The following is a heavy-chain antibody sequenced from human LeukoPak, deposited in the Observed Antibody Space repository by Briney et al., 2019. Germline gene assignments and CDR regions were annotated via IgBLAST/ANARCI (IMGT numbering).Heavy chain of an antibody. CDR1: GGSISSYY. Sequence: ASETLSLTCTVSGGSISSYYWSWIRQPPGKGLEWIGYIYYSGSTNYNPSLKSRVTISVDTSKNQCSLKLSSVTAADTAVYYCARTGIKTYYYDSSGYQLDAFDIWGQGTMVTVSS. CDR2: IYYSGST. V-gene: IGHV4-59*08. D-gene: IGHD3-22*01. J-gene: IGHJ3*02. CDR3: ARTGIKTYYYDSSGYQLDAFDI.